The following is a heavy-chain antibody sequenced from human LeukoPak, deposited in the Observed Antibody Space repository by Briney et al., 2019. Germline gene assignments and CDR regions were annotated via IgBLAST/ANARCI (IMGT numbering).Heavy chain of an antibody. J-gene: IGHJ6*03. CDR3: ARGRTGDYYYYYMDV. Sequence: SVTVSCTASGGTFSSYAISWVRQAPGQGLEWMGGIIPIFGTANYAQKFQGRVTITADESTSTAYMELSSLRSEDTAVYYCARGRTGDYYYYYMDVWGKGTTVTISS. CDR2: IIPIFGTA. V-gene: IGHV1-69*13. D-gene: IGHD3-10*01. CDR1: GGTFSSYA.